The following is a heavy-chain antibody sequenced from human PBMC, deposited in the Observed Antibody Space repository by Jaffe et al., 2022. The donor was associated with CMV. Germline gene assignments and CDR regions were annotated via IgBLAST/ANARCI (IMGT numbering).Heavy chain of an antibody. CDR2: IYSGGST. CDR3: ARDGAEYYYGMDV. Sequence: EVQLVESGGGLIQPGGSLRLSCAASGFTVSSNYMSWVRQAPGKGLEWVSVIYSGGSTYYADSVKGRFTISRDNSKNTLYLQMNSLRAEDTAVYYCARDGAEYYYGMDVWGQGTTVTVSS. V-gene: IGHV3-53*01. J-gene: IGHJ6*02. CDR1: GFTVSSNY. D-gene: IGHD2-15*01.